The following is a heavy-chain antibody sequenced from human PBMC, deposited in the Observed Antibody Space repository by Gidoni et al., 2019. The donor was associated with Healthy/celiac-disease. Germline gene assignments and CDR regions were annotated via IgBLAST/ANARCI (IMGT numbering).Heavy chain of an antibody. Sequence: QVQLQQWGAGLFTPSETLSPTCAVYGGSFCVYYWRWIRQPPGKGLEWIGEIKHSGSTNYNPSLKSRVTISVDTSKNQFSRKLSSVTAADTAVYYCARFLQCSSTSCSRFDPWGQGTLVTVSS. J-gene: IGHJ5*02. CDR3: ARFLQCSSTSCSRFDP. CDR2: IKHSGST. CDR1: GGSFCVYY. V-gene: IGHV4-34*01. D-gene: IGHD2-2*01.